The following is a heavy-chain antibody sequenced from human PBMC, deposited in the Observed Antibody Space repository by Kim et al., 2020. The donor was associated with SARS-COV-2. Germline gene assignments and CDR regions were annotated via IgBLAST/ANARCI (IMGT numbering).Heavy chain of an antibody. CDR2: INHSGST. D-gene: IGHD2-2*02. Sequence: SETLSLTCAVNGGSFSDYNWSWIRQPPGKGLEWIGEINHSGSTNVSPSVKSRITISVDTSKSQFSLRLKSMTATDTAVYYCARGRAGVVPAPVLGLGPYYDYYAMDVWGRGTPVAVSS. V-gene: IGHV4-34*01. CDR3: ARGRAGVVPAPVLGLGPYYDYYAMDV. CDR1: GGSFSDYN. J-gene: IGHJ6*02.